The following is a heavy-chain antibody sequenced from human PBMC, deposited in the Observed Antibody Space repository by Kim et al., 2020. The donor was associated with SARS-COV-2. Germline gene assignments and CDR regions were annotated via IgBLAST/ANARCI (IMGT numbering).Heavy chain of an antibody. J-gene: IGHJ6*02. CDR3: AKDSCSSTSCRYYYYYYGMDV. D-gene: IGHD2-2*01. V-gene: IGHV3-30*18. CDR1: GFTFSSYG. CDR2: ISYDGSNK. Sequence: GGSLRLSCAASGFTFSSYGMHWVRQAPGKGLEWVAVISYDGSNKYYADSVKGRFTISRDNSKNTLYLQMNSLRAEDTAVYYCAKDSCSSTSCRYYYYYYGMDVWGQGTTVTVSS.